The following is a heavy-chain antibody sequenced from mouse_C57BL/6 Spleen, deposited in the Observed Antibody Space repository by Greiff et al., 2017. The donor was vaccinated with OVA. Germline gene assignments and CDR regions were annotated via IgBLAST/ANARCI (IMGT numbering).Heavy chain of an antibody. D-gene: IGHD1-1*01. CDR2: IWRGGST. CDR1: GFSLTSYG. CDR3: AKKENYGSSYDWYFDV. V-gene: IGHV2-5*01. Sequence: VQLVESGPGLVQPSQSLSITCTVSGFSLTSYGVHWVRQSPGKGLEWLGVIWRGGSTDYNAAFMSRLSITKDNSKSQVFFKMNSLQADDTAIYYCAKKENYGSSYDWYFDVWGTGTTVTVSS. J-gene: IGHJ1*03.